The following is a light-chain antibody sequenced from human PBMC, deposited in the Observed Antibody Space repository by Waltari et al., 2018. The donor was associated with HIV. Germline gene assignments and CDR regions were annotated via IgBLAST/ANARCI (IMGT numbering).Light chain of an antibody. J-gene: IGLJ1*01. CDR1: SSNIGSTS. Sequence: QSVLTQPPSASGTPGQRVTISCSGSSSNIGSTSVNWYQQLPGTAPKLLIYGDDQRPSGVPDRFSGSKSGTTASLAISGPQSEDEAVYFCAAWDDSLNGYVFGAGTKVTVL. CDR2: GDD. V-gene: IGLV1-44*01. CDR3: AAWDDSLNGYV.